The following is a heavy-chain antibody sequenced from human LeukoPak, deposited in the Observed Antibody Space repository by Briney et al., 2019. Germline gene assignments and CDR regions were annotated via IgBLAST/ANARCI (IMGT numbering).Heavy chain of an antibody. CDR3: ARTASGYYYYYYMDV. Sequence: SETLSLTCTVSGGSFSIYYWSWIRQPAGKGLEYIGRIYTSGSTNYNPSLKSRVTMSVDTSNNQFSLKLSSVTAADTAVYYCARTASGYYYYYYMDVWGKGTTVTISS. V-gene: IGHV4-4*07. CDR1: GGSFSIYY. J-gene: IGHJ6*03. CDR2: IYTSGST. D-gene: IGHD3-10*01.